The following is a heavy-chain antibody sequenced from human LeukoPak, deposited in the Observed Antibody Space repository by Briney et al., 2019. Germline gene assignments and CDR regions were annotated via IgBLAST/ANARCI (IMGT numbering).Heavy chain of an antibody. CDR2: TYYRSKWYT. CDR3: TRESRTSYYSDSSGYSEFDY. V-gene: IGHV6-1*01. CDR1: GDSVSRNTAS. J-gene: IGHJ4*02. D-gene: IGHD3-22*01. Sequence: SQTLSLTCAISGDSVSRNTASWNWIRQSPSRGLEWLGRTYYRSKWYTDYALSVKSRITINPDTSENQFSLQLNSVTPEDTAVYYCTRESRTSYYSDSSGYSEFDYWGQGTLVTVSS.